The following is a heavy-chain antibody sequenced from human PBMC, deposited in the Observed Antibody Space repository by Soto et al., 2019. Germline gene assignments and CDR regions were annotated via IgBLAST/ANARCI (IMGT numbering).Heavy chain of an antibody. J-gene: IGHJ6*02. D-gene: IGHD5-18*01. Sequence: SETLSLTCTASGGSISSYYWSWIRQPPGKGLEWIGYMYNTGSTIYNPSLKSRVTISVDTSKNQVSLKLTSVTAADTAVYYCERALDTAMVRSGYYCGMDVWGQGTSVTVSS. CDR1: GGSISSYY. CDR2: MYNTGST. CDR3: ERALDTAMVRSGYYCGMDV. V-gene: IGHV4-59*01.